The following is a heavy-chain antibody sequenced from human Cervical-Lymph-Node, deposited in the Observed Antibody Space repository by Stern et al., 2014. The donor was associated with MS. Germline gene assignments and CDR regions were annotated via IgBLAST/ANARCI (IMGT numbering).Heavy chain of an antibody. CDR3: ATLDA. V-gene: IGHV3-69-1*01. CDR2: ISRRGTT. CDR1: GFTFSDFS. J-gene: IGHJ5*02. Sequence: EVQLVESGGGLVQPGGSLRLSCATSGFTFSDFSINWVRQAPGRGLELISSISRRGTTHYADSVKGRFTISRDNGKNSLYLHMTSLRDEDTARYYCATLDAWGQGTLVIVSS.